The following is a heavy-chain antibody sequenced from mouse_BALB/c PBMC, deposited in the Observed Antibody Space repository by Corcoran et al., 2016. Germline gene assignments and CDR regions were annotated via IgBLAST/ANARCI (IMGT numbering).Heavy chain of an antibody. CDR2: ISYDGSN. J-gene: IGHJ4*01. Sequence: DVQLQESGPGLVKPSQSLSLTCSVTGYSITSGYYWNWIRQFPGNKLEWMGYISYDGSNNYNPSLKHRLSITRDTSKNQFFLKLTAVTTEDTATYYCARYYGSSYAMDYGGQGASVTVSA. CDR1: GYSITSGYY. CDR3: ARYYGSSYAMDY. D-gene: IGHD1-1*01. V-gene: IGHV3-6*02.